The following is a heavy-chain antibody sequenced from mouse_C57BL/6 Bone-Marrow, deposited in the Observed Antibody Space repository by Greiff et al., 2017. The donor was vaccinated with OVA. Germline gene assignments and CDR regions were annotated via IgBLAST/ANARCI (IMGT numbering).Heavy chain of an antibody. CDR1: GYTFTSYW. J-gene: IGHJ2*01. CDR3: ARRSDYGNYEKTYFDY. Sequence: QVQLQQPGAELVKPGASVKLSCKASGYTFTSYWMQWVKQRPGQGLEWIGEIDPSDSYTNYNQKFKGKATLTVDTSSSTADIQLSSLTSEDSAVYYCARRSDYGNYEKTYFDYWGQGTTLTVSS. V-gene: IGHV1-50*01. CDR2: IDPSDSYT. D-gene: IGHD2-1*01.